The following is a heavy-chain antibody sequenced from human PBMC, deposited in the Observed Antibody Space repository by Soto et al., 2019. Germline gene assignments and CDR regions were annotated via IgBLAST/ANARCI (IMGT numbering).Heavy chain of an antibody. CDR1: GYRFTSYW. CDR2: IDPSESYI. Sequence: GESLKISCKGSGYRFTSYWISWVRQMPGKGLEWMGRIDPSESYIRYSPSFQGHVTISADKSISTAYLQWSSLKASDTGMYYCARQGAGTTPYYYYGMDVWGQGTTVTVSS. J-gene: IGHJ6*02. D-gene: IGHD1-7*01. CDR3: ARQGAGTTPYYYYGMDV. V-gene: IGHV5-10-1*01.